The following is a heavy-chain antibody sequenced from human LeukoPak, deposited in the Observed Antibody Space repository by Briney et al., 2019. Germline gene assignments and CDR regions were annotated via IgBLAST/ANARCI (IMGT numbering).Heavy chain of an antibody. Sequence: PGGSLRLSCAASGFTFSSYAMSWVRQAPGKGLEWVSAISGSGGSTYYADSVKGRFTISRDNSKNTLYLQMNSLRAEDTAVYYCAKFMPKTAYDILTGLLDYWGQGTLVTVSS. CDR1: GFTFSSYA. CDR3: AKFMPKTAYDILTGLLDY. J-gene: IGHJ4*02. CDR2: ISGSGGST. D-gene: IGHD3-9*01. V-gene: IGHV3-23*01.